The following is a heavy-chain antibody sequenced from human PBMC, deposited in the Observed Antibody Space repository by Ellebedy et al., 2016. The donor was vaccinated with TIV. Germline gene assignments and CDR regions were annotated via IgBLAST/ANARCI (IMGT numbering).Heavy chain of an antibody. CDR1: GFTFSSHW. V-gene: IGHV3-7*01. CDR3: ARTYQTAMVRGVISPRDY. CDR2: IKQDGTEE. D-gene: IGHD3-10*01. Sequence: GESLKISXAASGFTFSSHWMTWVRQAPGKGLEWVANIKQDGTEEYYVDSVKGRFTISRDNAKNSLYLQMNSLRAEDTAVYYCARTYQTAMVRGVISPRDYWGQGTLVTVSS. J-gene: IGHJ4*02.